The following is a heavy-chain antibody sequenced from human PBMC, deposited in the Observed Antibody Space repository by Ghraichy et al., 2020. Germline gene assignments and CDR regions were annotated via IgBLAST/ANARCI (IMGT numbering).Heavy chain of an antibody. J-gene: IGHJ6*02. CDR1: GFTFSSYW. CDR2: IKQDGSEK. Sequence: GGSLRLSCAASGFTFSSYWMSWVRQAPGKGLEWVANIKQDGSEKYYVDSVKGRFTISRDNAKNSLYLQMNSLRAEDTAVYYCAREAFYSNYVCGMDVWGQGTTVTVSS. V-gene: IGHV3-7*03. D-gene: IGHD4-11*01. CDR3: AREAFYSNYVCGMDV.